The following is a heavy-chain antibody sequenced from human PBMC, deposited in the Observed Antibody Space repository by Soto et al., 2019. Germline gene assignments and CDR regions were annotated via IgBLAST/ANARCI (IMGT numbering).Heavy chain of an antibody. CDR3: ARLRGYFLDY. J-gene: IGHJ4*02. CDR1: GLTFSSYA. V-gene: IGHV3-53*01. D-gene: IGHD3-22*01. Sequence: GGSLRLSCAASGLTFSSYAMSWVRQAPGKGLEWVSVIYSGGSTYYADSVKGRFTISRDNSKNTLYLQMNSLRAEDTAVYYCARLRGYFLDYWGQGTLVTVSS. CDR2: IYSGGST.